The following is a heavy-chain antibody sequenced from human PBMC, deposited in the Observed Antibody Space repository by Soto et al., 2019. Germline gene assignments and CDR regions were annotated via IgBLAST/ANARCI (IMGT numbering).Heavy chain of an antibody. V-gene: IGHV4-31*03. J-gene: IGHJ4*02. D-gene: IGHD6-13*01. CDR1: GGSINSGGYY. CDR2: MYYSGST. Sequence: QVQLRESGPGLVKPSQTLSLTCTVSGGSINSGGYYWNWIRQHPGKGLEWLGYMYYSGSTYSNPFLRSRVIISADTSESHFSLKLSSVTAADTAVYFCARGYGQSGYSSSWVFDYWGQGTLVNVSS. CDR3: ARGYGQSGYSSSWVFDY.